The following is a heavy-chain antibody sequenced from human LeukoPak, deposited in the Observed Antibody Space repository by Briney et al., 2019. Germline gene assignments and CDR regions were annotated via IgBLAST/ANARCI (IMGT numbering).Heavy chain of an antibody. CDR3: ARGGTTVTTYGMDV. D-gene: IGHD4-17*01. V-gene: IGHV1-2*02. J-gene: IGHJ6*02. CDR1: GYXFTGYY. Sequence: ASVKVSCKASGYXFTGYYIHWVRQAPGQGLEWMGWVNPNSGGTNYAQKFQGRVTMTRDTSISTAYMELSRLRSDDTAVYYCARGGTTVTTYGMDVWGQGTTVTVSS. CDR2: VNPNSGGT.